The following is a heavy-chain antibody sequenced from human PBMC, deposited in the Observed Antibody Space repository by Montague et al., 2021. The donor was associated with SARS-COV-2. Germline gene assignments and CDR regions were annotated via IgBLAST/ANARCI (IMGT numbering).Heavy chain of an antibody. Sequence: SLRLSCAASGFTFSSYGMHWVRRAPGKGLEWVAVLSYDGSNKYYADSVKGRFTISRDNSKTTLYLQMNSLRAEDTAVYYCARDLTYYDILTGYFAESPHYYYYYGMDVWGQGTTVTVSS. D-gene: IGHD3-9*01. V-gene: IGHV3-33*05. CDR3: ARDLTYYDILTGYFAESPHYYYYYGMDV. J-gene: IGHJ6*02. CDR2: LSYDGSNK. CDR1: GFTFSSYG.